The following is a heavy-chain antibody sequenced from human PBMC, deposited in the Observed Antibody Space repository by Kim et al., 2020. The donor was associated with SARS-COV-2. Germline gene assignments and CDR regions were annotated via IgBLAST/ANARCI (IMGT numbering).Heavy chain of an antibody. Sequence: GGSLRLSCAASGFTFSSYWMHWVRQAPGKGLVWVSRINSDGSSTSYADSVKGRFTISRDNAKNTLYLQMNSLRAEDTAVYYCARERDSSGYLGFGYWGQGTLVTVSS. V-gene: IGHV3-74*01. CDR3: ARERDSSGYLGFGY. CDR1: GFTFSSYW. D-gene: IGHD3-22*01. CDR2: INSDGSST. J-gene: IGHJ4*02.